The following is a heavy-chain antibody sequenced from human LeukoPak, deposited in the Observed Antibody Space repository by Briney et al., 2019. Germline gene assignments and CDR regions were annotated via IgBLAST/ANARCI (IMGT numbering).Heavy chain of an antibody. J-gene: IGHJ3*02. D-gene: IGHD3-16*01. CDR3: ARGGFDAFDI. Sequence: GGSLRLSCAASGFTFSSYSMNWVRQAPGKGLEWVSSISSSSSYIYYADSVKGRFTISRDNAKNSLHLQMNSLRDEDTAVYYCARGGFDAFDIWGQGTMVTVPS. V-gene: IGHV3-21*01. CDR2: ISSSSSYI. CDR1: GFTFSSYS.